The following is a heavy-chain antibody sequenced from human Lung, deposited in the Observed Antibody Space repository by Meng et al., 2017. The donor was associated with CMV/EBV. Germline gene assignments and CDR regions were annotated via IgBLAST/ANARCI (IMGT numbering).Heavy chain of an antibody. J-gene: IGHJ4*02. D-gene: IGHD2-2*02. CDR2: IYYSGST. V-gene: IGHV4-39*01. CDR3: ARYGGVVVVPAAITPDY. CDR1: GGSTSSSSYY. Sequence: SETMSPTSTVDGGSTSSSSYYWGWIRQPAGKGLEWIGSIYYSGSTYYNPSLKRRVTISVDTSKNQFSLKLSSVSAADTAVYYCARYGGVVVVPAAITPDYWGQGTLVTVSS.